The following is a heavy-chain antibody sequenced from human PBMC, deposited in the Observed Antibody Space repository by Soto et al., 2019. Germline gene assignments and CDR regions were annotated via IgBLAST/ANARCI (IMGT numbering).Heavy chain of an antibody. J-gene: IGHJ6*02. CDR1: GGSINSGGYF. V-gene: IGHV4-31*03. Sequence: SETLSLTCTVSGGSINSGGYFWTWVRQHPGKGLEWIGYMYNSGTTYYTSSLKSRVNISGDTSKNQFSLRLSSVTAADTAVYYCARDRLVVSGSGWFYYYGMDVWGQGTTVTVSS. CDR3: ARDRLVVSGSGWFYYYGMDV. CDR2: MYNSGTT. D-gene: IGHD6-19*01.